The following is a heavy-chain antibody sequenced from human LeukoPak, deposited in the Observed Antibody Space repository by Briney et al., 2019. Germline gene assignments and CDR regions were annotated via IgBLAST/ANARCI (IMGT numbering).Heavy chain of an antibody. CDR3: AKELDTMFFDY. J-gene: IGHJ4*02. V-gene: IGHV3-7*03. CDR2: IKRDGSEK. D-gene: IGHD3-10*02. Sequence: PGGSLRLSCAASGFTFSDYYMTWVRQAPGKGLEWVANIKRDGSEKHYVDSVKGRFTISRDNAKNSMFLQMNSLTTDDTAFYFCAKELDTMFFDYWGQGALVTVSS. CDR1: GFTFSDYY.